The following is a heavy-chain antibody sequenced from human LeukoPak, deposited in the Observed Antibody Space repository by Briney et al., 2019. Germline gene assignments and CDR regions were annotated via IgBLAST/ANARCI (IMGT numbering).Heavy chain of an antibody. CDR2: IYTSGST. D-gene: IGHD3-9*01. CDR1: GGSISSGSYY. Sequence: SETLSPTCTVSGGSISSGSYYWSWIRQPAGKGLEWIGRIYTSGSTNYNPSLKSRVTISVDTSKNQFSLKLSSVTAADTAVYYCARPLVSPRRTYYDILTGSGWFDPWGQGTLVTVSS. V-gene: IGHV4-61*02. CDR3: ARPLVSPRRTYYDILTGSGWFDP. J-gene: IGHJ5*02.